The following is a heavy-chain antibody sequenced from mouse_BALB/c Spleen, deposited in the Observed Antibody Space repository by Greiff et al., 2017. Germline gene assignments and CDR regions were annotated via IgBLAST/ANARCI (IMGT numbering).Heavy chain of an antibody. V-gene: IGHV5-17*02. CDR3: ARWDRYYAMDY. J-gene: IGHJ4*01. D-gene: IGHD4-1*01. CDR2: ISSGSSTI. Sequence: EVQGVESGGGLVQPGGSRKLSCAASGFTFSSFGMHWVRQAPEKGLEWVAYISSGSSTIYYADTVKGRFTISRDNPKNTLFLQMTSLRSEDTAMYYCARWDRYYAMDYWGQGTSVTVSS. CDR1: GFTFSSFG.